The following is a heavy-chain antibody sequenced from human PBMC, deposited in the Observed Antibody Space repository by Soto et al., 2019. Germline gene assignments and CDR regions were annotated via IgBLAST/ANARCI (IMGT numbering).Heavy chain of an antibody. Sequence: SETLSLTCTVSGGSISSYYWSWMRQPPGKGLEWIGYIYYSGSTNYNPSLKSRVSTSVDTSKNQFSLKLSSVTAADTAVYYCARGGGGSSSWYGDYYYYGMDVWGQGTTVTVSS. D-gene: IGHD6-13*01. CDR2: IYYSGST. J-gene: IGHJ6*02. CDR3: ARGGGGSSSWYGDYYYYGMDV. CDR1: GGSISSYY. V-gene: IGHV4-59*08.